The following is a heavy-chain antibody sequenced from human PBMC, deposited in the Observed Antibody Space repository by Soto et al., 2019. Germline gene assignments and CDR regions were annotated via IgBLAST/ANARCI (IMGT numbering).Heavy chain of an antibody. V-gene: IGHV4-38-2*01. CDR3: ARAAITAIRGVNSWFDH. CDR1: GYSISSGYY. J-gene: IGHJ5*02. CDR2: MYHSGST. D-gene: IGHD3-10*01. Sequence: SETLSLTCAVSGYSISSGYYWGWIRQPPGKGLEWIGSMYHSGSTYYNPSLKSRVTISVDTSKNQFSLKLSSVTAAETAVYYCARAAITAIRGVNSWFDHWGQGTLVTVSS.